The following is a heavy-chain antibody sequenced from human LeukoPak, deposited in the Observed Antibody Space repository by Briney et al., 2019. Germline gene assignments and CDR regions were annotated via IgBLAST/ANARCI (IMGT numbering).Heavy chain of an antibody. CDR3: ARTDNYAFRI. CDR2: TKYRSKWYT. CDR1: GDSVSSNSVG. Sequence: SQTLSLTCAISGDSVSSNSVGWHWIRQSPWRGLEWLGRTKYRSKWYTDYAASVKSRITINPDTSKNQFSLHLNSVTPEDTAVYYCARTDNYAFRIWGPGTMVTVSS. D-gene: IGHD4-11*01. V-gene: IGHV6-1*01. J-gene: IGHJ3*02.